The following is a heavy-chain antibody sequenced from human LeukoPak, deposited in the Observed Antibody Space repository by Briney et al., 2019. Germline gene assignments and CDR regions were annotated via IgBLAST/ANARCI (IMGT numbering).Heavy chain of an antibody. CDR2: ISGSGGST. V-gene: IGHV3-23*01. CDR1: GFTFSNYW. D-gene: IGHD3-10*01. Sequence: GGSLRLSCAASGFTFSNYWMTWVRQAPGKGLEWVSAISGSGGSTYYADSVKGRFTISRDNSKNTLYLQMNSLRAEDTAVYYCAKGTQAYGSGSYPTDYWGQGTLVTVSS. J-gene: IGHJ4*02. CDR3: AKGTQAYGSGSYPTDY.